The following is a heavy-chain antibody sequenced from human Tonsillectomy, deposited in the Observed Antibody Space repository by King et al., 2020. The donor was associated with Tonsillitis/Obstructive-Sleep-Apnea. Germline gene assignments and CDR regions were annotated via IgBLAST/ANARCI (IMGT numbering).Heavy chain of an antibody. CDR3: TSIPGSTIFGVVTDY. CDR2: IESKTDGGTT. J-gene: IGHJ4*02. CDR1: GFSFSHAG. Sequence: VQLVESGGGLVKPGGSLRLSCAASGFSFSHAGMSWVRQTPRKGLEWVGRIESKTDGGTTDYAAPVKGRFTISRDDSKNTLYLQMNSLKTEDTAIYYCTSIPGSTIFGVVTDYWGQGTLVTVSS. V-gene: IGHV3-15*04. D-gene: IGHD3-3*01.